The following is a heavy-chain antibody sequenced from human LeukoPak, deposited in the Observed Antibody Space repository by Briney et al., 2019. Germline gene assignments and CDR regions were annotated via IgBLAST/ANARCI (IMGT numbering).Heavy chain of an antibody. CDR3: AELGITMIGGV. CDR1: GFIFSSHG. D-gene: IGHD3-10*02. V-gene: IGHV3-23*01. Sequence: TGGTLRLSCAASGFIFSSHGMNWVRQAPGKGLEWVSGISPSGDITYYADSVKGRFTISRDNSKNTVYLQMDSLRFEDAAVYYCAELGITMIGGVWGKGTTVTISS. CDR2: ISPSGDIT. J-gene: IGHJ6*04.